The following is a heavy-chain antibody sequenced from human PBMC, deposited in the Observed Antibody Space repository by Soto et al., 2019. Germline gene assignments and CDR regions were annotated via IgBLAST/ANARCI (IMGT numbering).Heavy chain of an antibody. D-gene: IGHD2-8*01. Sequence: LSLACTVSGGSISSGCYYWSWIRQHPGKGLEWIGYIYYSGSTYYNPSLKSRVTISVDTSKNQFSLKLSSVTAAETAVYYCARGRAYAFRTEYFEXWGQGTLVTVSX. J-gene: IGHJ1*01. CDR3: ARGRAYAFRTEYFEX. CDR2: IYYSGST. CDR1: GGSISSGCYY. V-gene: IGHV4-31*03.